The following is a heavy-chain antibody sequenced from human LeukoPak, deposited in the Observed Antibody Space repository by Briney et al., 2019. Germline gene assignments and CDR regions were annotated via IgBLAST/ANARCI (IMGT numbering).Heavy chain of an antibody. Sequence: RPGGSLRLSCAASGFTFDDYGMSWVRQAPGKGLEWVTGITWNGASTGFADSVKGRFTISRDNAKNSLYLGISSLRAEDTALYYCAREYGDYSSYFDLWGRGTLVTVSS. D-gene: IGHD4-17*01. CDR1: GFTFDDYG. V-gene: IGHV3-20*04. J-gene: IGHJ2*01. CDR2: ITWNGAST. CDR3: AREYGDYSSYFDL.